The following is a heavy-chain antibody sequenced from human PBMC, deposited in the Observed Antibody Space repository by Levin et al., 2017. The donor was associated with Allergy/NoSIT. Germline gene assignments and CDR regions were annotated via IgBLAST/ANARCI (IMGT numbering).Heavy chain of an antibody. CDR3: ASLGYCSGGSCRLTEKAEYYYYGMDV. D-gene: IGHD2-15*01. V-gene: IGHV3-30*03. CDR2: ISYDGSNK. J-gene: IGHJ6*02. CDR1: GFTFSSYG. Sequence: GGSLRLSCAASGFTFSSYGMHWVRQAPGKGLEWVAVISYDGSNKYYADSVKGRFTISRDNSKNTLYLQMNSLRAEDTAVYYCASLGYCSGGSCRLTEKAEYYYYGMDVWGQGTTVTVSS.